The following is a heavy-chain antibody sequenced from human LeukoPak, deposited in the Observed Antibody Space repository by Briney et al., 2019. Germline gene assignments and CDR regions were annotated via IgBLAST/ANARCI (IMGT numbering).Heavy chain of an antibody. V-gene: IGHV3-21*01. Sequence: PGGSLGLSCAASGFTFSSYSMNWVRQAPGKGLEWASSISSSSSYIYYADSVKGRFTISRDNAKNSLYLQMNSLRAEDTAVYYCARDEVVTLLDYWGQGTLVTVSS. CDR2: ISSSSSYI. J-gene: IGHJ4*02. D-gene: IGHD4-23*01. CDR1: GFTFSSYS. CDR3: ARDEVVTLLDY.